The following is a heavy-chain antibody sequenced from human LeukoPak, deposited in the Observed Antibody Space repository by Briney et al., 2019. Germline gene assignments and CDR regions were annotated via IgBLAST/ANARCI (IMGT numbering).Heavy chain of an antibody. V-gene: IGHV4-4*07. J-gene: IGHJ2*01. CDR1: GGSISSYY. D-gene: IGHD1-26*01. CDR2: IYTSGSA. CDR3: ARVPPKVGFREYWYFDL. Sequence: SETLSLTCTVSGGSISSYYWSWIRQPAGKGLEWIGRIYTSGSANYNPSLKSRATMSVDTSKNQFSLKLSSVTAADTAVYYCARVPPKVGFREYWYFDLWGRGTLVTVSS.